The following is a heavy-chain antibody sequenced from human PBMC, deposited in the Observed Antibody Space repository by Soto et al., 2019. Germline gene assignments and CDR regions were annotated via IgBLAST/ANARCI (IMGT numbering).Heavy chain of an antibody. CDR2: ISYDGSNK. CDR1: GFTFSSYG. D-gene: IGHD2-15*01. J-gene: IGHJ6*02. Sequence: QVQLVESGGGVVQPGRSLRLSCAASGFTFSSYGMHWVRQAPGKGLEWVAVISYDGSNKYYADSVKGRFTISRDNSKNTLYLQMNSLRAEDTAVYYCAKKGAVDGGSYYYGMDVWGQGTTVTVSS. V-gene: IGHV3-30*18. CDR3: AKKGAVDGGSYYYGMDV.